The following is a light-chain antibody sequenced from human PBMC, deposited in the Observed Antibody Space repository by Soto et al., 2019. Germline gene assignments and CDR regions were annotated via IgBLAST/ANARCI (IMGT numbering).Light chain of an antibody. V-gene: IGLV2-14*03. CDR1: SSDIGRYNY. CDR2: DVS. Sequence: QSALNQPASVSGSPGQSITISCTGTSSDIGRYNYVSWYQHSPGKAPKLIIYDVSDRPSGVSNRFSGSKSGTTASLTISGLQAEDEADYYCGSYTSSDTMIFGGGTKLTVL. CDR3: GSYTSSDTMI. J-gene: IGLJ2*01.